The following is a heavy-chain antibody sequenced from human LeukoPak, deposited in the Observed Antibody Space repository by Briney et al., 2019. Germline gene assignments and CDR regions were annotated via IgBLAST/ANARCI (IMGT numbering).Heavy chain of an antibody. Sequence: SETLSLTCTVSGGSISSGSYYWSWIRQPAGKGLEWIGRIYTSGSTNYSPSLKSRVTISVDTSKNQFSLKLSSVTAADTAVYYCAGWHNYYGSGSYYQGFDYWGQGTLVTVSS. D-gene: IGHD3-10*01. J-gene: IGHJ4*02. CDR1: GGSISSGSYY. CDR3: AGWHNYYGSGSYYQGFDY. CDR2: IYTSGST. V-gene: IGHV4-61*02.